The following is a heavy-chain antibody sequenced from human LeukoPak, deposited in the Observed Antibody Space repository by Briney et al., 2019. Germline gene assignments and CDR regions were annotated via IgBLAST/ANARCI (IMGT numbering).Heavy chain of an antibody. Sequence: PGGSLRLSCAASGFTLSNDWTHWVRQAPGKGLEWVASISYDAANNYYADSVNGRFTISRDNSRNTLYLEMNSLRTEDTAVYYCARESSRTYYYAFDMWGQGTMVTVSS. CDR2: ISYDAANN. V-gene: IGHV3-30*03. CDR3: ARESSRTYYYAFDM. D-gene: IGHD3-22*01. J-gene: IGHJ3*02. CDR1: GFTLSNDW.